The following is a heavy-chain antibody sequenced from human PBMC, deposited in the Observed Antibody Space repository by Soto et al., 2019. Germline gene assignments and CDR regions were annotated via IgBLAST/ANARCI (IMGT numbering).Heavy chain of an antibody. CDR3: ARAWSYYDNSGYSDY. CDR2: ISSSSSYT. CDR1: GFTFSDYY. Sequence: PGGSLRLSCAASGFTFSDYYMSWIRQAPGKGLEWVSYISSSSSYTSYADSVKGRFTISRDNAKNSLYLQMNSLRAEDTAVYYCARAWSYYDNSGYSDYWGQGTLVTVS. V-gene: IGHV3-11*06. J-gene: IGHJ4*02. D-gene: IGHD3-22*01.